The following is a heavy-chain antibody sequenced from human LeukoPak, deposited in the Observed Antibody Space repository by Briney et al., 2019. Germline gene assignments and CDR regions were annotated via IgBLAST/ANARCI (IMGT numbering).Heavy chain of an antibody. CDR3: ARDGGCSGGNCYQRVDS. V-gene: IGHV3-33*01. J-gene: IGHJ4*02. CDR2: IWSDGSDR. CDR1: GFTFSKYG. D-gene: IGHD2-15*01. Sequence: GRSLRLSCAASGFTFSKYGMQWVRQAPGKGLEWVAVIWSDGSDRHYADSVKGRFTISRDNSKNTVSLEMNSLRVEDTAVYYCARDGGCSGGNCYQRVDSWGQGTLVTVSS.